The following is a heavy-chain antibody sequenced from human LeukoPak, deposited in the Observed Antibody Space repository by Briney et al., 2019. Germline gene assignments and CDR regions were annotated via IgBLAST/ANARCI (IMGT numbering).Heavy chain of an antibody. CDR3: AKDNRRHYTSGPNPDSLH. CDR1: GFTFSSYS. J-gene: IGHJ4*02. D-gene: IGHD6-19*01. V-gene: IGHV3-48*01. CDR2: ISSSSSTI. Sequence: GGSLRLSCAASGFTFSSYSMNWVRRAPGKGLEWISYISSSSSTIYYADSVKGRFTISRDNAKNSLYLQMNSLRVEDTAFYYCAKDNRRHYTSGPNPDSLHWGQGALVTVSS.